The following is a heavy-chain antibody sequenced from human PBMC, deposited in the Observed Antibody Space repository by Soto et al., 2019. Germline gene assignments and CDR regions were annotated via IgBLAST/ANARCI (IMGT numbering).Heavy chain of an antibody. D-gene: IGHD1-26*01. CDR1: GGSISSYY. Sequence: PSETLSHTCTVSGGSISSYYWSWIRQPPGKGLEWIGYIYYSGSTNYNPSLKSRVTISVDTSKNQFSLKLSSVTAADTAVYYCARHAGASALYYFDYWCQATLVT. J-gene: IGHJ4*02. CDR3: ARHAGASALYYFDY. V-gene: IGHV4-59*08. CDR2: IYYSGST.